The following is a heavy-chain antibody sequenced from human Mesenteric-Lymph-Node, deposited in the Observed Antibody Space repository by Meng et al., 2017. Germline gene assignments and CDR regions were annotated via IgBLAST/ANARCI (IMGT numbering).Heavy chain of an antibody. Sequence: VQLQQWGAGLFKPSETLSLTCAVYGGSFSGYYWSWIRQPPGKGLEWIGYIHHSGSAYYNPSLKSRVSISVDTSKNQFSLNLNSMTAADTAVYYCASFDHIPRRNYFDYWGQGTLVTVSS. J-gene: IGHJ4*02. V-gene: IGHV4-34*01. CDR2: IHHSGSA. CDR1: GGSFSGYY. CDR3: ASFDHIPRRNYFDY. D-gene: IGHD2-21*01.